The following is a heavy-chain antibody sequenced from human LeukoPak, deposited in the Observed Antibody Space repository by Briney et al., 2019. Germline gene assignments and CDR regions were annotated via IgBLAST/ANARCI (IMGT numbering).Heavy chain of an antibody. D-gene: IGHD4-23*01. CDR2: ISYDGNNK. Sequence: PGGSLRLSCAASGFTFSNAWMSWVRQAPGKGLEWVAVISYDGNNKYYADSVKGRFTISRDNSKNTLYVQMNSLRAEDTAVYYCARGANGGNSGYYYYGMDVWGQGTTVTVSS. J-gene: IGHJ6*02. CDR1: GFTFSNAW. V-gene: IGHV3-30-3*01. CDR3: ARGANGGNSGYYYYGMDV.